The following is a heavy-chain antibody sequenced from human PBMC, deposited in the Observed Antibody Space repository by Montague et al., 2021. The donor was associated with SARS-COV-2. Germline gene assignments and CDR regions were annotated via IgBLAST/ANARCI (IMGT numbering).Heavy chain of an antibody. V-gene: IGHV4-31*03. Sequence: TLSLTCTVSGGSISRGGYYWSWIRQHPGKGLEWIGYIYYSGSTYCNPSLKSRVTISLDTSKNQFSLKLSSVTAADTAVYYCAREFNKEYTGAFDIWGQGTMVTVSS. D-gene: IGHD1-14*01. CDR3: AREFNKEYTGAFDI. CDR1: GGSISRGGYY. CDR2: IYYSGST. J-gene: IGHJ3*02.